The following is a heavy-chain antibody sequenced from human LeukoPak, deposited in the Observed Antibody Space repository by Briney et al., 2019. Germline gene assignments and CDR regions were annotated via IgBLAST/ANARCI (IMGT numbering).Heavy chain of an antibody. V-gene: IGHV1-69*13. Sequence: ASVKVSCKASGGTFSKYAISWVRQAPGQGLEWMGGIIPIFGTVNYAQKFQGRVTITADDSTSTAYMELSSLRSGDSAVYYCARDTAISYSDSSTYYYYGMDVWGQGTTVTVSS. J-gene: IGHJ6*02. D-gene: IGHD3-22*01. CDR2: IIPIFGTV. CDR1: GGTFSKYA. CDR3: ARDTAISYSDSSTYYYYGMDV.